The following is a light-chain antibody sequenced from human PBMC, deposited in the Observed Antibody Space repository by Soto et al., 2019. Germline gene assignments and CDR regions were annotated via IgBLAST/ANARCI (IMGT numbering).Light chain of an antibody. J-gene: IGLJ2*01. V-gene: IGLV6-57*04. CDR3: QSYDSSNLV. CDR2: EDN. Sequence: NFMLTQPHSVSESPGKTVTISCTRSSGSIASNYMQWYQQRPGSAPTTVIYEDNQRPSGVPDRFSGSIDSSSNSASLTISGLKTEDEADYYCQSYDSSNLVFGGGTKVTVL. CDR1: SGSIASNY.